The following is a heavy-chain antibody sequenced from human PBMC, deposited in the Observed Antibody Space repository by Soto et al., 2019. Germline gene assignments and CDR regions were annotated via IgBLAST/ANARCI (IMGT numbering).Heavy chain of an antibody. V-gene: IGHV3-23*01. CDR2: ITGTGGNT. J-gene: IGHJ6*02. Sequence: PGGSLRLSCAASGFPLSTYGMTWVRQAPGKGLEWVSAITGTGGNTYYVDSVKGRFTSSRDNSKNMLYLQVNSLRVEDTAVYYSERPRGYWYGMDVWGQGTKVTVSS. CDR1: GFPLSTYG. CDR3: ERPRGYWYGMDV.